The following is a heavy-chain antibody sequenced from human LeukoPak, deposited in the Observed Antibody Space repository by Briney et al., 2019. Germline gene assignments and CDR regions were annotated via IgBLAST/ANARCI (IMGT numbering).Heavy chain of an antibody. J-gene: IGHJ4*02. CDR3: ARAQGWLRPFDY. V-gene: IGHV1-69*13. D-gene: IGHD5-12*01. CDR1: GGTFSSYA. Sequence: ASVKVSCKASGGTFSSYAISWVRQAPGQGLEWMGGIIPIFGTANYAQKFQGRVTITADESTSTAYMELSSLRSEDTAVYYCARAQGWLRPFDYWGQGTLVTVSS. CDR2: IIPIFGTA.